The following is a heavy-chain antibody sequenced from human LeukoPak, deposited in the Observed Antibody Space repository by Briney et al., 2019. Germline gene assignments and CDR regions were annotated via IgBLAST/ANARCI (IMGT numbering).Heavy chain of an antibody. CDR2: TSYSGST. V-gene: IGHV4-39*01. Sequence: SETLSLTCTVSGGSISGSCCYWGWIRQTPGKDLEWIGSTSYSGSTHSNPSLKSRVTVSVDTSKNQFFLNLSSVTAADTAVYYCSRTTGDSAIIAAHWGQGTLVTVSS. CDR1: GGSISGSCCY. D-gene: IGHD3-16*01. J-gene: IGHJ4*02. CDR3: SRTTGDSAIIAAH.